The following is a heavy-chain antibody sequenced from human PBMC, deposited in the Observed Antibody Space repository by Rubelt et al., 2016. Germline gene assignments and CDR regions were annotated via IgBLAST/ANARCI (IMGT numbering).Heavy chain of an antibody. CDR3: ARGRYQLLSFGMDV. D-gene: IGHD2-2*01. J-gene: IGHJ6*02. CDR1: GYTFTSYA. Sequence: QVQLVQSGAEVKKPGASVKVSCKASGYTFTSYAMHWVRQAPGQGLEWMGGIIPIFGTANYAQKFQGSVTMTEDTSTDTAYMGLRSLRSDDTAVYYCARGRYQLLSFGMDVWGQGTTVTVSS. CDR2: IIPIFGTA. V-gene: IGHV1-69*06.